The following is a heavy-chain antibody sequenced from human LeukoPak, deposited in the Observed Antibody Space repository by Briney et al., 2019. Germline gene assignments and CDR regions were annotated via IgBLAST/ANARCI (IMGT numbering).Heavy chain of an antibody. J-gene: IGHJ3*02. D-gene: IGHD3-10*01. CDR3: AKDPRPDYYGSGSYYFAFDI. CDR1: GFIFSSYG. V-gene: IGHV3-23*01. CDR2: ISCSGGST. Sequence: GGSLRLSCAASGFIFSSYGMSWVRQAPGKGLEWVSAISCSGGSTYYADSVKGRFTISRDNSKNTLYLQMNSLRAEDTAVYYCAKDPRPDYYGSGSYYFAFDIWGQGTMVTVSS.